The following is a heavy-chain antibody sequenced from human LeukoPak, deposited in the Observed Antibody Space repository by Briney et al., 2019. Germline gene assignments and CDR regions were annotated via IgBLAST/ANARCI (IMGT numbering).Heavy chain of an antibody. CDR1: GFTFSSFG. J-gene: IGHJ4*02. D-gene: IGHD2-21*01. V-gene: IGHV3-33*05. CDR2: ILYDEK. CDR3: ARYCSGGCYSGVDY. Sequence: GGSLRLSCAASGFTFSSFGMHWVRQAPGRGLEWVALILYDEKYYADSVKGRFTISRDNSRNTLYLQMDRLRAEDTAVYYCARYCSGGCYSGVDYWGQGTLVTVPS.